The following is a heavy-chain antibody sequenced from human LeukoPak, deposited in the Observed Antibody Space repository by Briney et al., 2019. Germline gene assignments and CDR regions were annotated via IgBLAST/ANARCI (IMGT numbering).Heavy chain of an antibody. CDR3: ARDLANCSGGSCSDY. CDR1: GGSISSSSYY. V-gene: IGHV4-39*02. Sequence: SETLSLTCTVSGGSISSSSYYWGWIRQPPGKGLEWIGSIYYSGSTYYNPSLKSRVTISVDTSKNQFSLKLSSVTAADTPVYYCARDLANCSGGSCSDYWGQGTLVTVSS. J-gene: IGHJ4*02. CDR2: IYYSGST. D-gene: IGHD2-15*01.